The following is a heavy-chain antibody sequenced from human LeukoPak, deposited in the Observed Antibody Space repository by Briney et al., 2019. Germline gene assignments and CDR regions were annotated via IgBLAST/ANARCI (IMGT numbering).Heavy chain of an antibody. J-gene: IGHJ5*02. CDR3: AREGGGYSRNNWFDP. V-gene: IGHV4-61*01. Sequence: KPSETLSLTCTVSGYSISSGHYWGWIRQPPGKGLEWIGYIYYSGSTNYNPSLKSRVTISVDTSKNQFSLKLSSVTAADTAVYYCAREGGGYSRNNWFDPWGQGTLVTVSS. CDR2: IYYSGST. D-gene: IGHD2-2*03. CDR1: GYSISSGHY.